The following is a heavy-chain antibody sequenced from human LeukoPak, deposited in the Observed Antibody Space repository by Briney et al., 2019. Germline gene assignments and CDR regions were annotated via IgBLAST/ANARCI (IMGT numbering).Heavy chain of an antibody. J-gene: IGHJ3*02. V-gene: IGHV3-11*06. CDR3: AKGRDAFDI. D-gene: IGHD3-10*01. CDR1: GFTFGDYH. Sequence: GGSLRLSCAASGFTFGDYHMSWIRRAPGKGLEWVSYISSGSSYTNSADSVKGRFTISRDNAENSLFLQMNSLRAEDTAVYYCAKGRDAFDIWGQGTMVTVSS. CDR2: ISSGSSYT.